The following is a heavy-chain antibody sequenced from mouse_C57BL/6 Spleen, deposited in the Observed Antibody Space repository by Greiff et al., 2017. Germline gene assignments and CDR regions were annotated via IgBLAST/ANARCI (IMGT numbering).Heavy chain of an antibody. CDR1: GYTFTSYW. CDR3: ARGSTTVVADFDY. V-gene: IGHV1-53*01. Sequence: QVQLQQPGTELVKPGASVKLSCKASGYTFTSYWMHWVKQRPGQGLEWIGNINPSNGGTNYNEKFKSQATLTVDKSSSTAYMQLSSLTSEDSAVYYCARGSTTVVADFDYWGQGTTLTVSS. J-gene: IGHJ2*01. CDR2: INPSNGGT. D-gene: IGHD1-1*01.